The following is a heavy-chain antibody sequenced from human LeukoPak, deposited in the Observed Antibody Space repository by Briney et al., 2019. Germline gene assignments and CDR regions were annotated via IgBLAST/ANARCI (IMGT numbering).Heavy chain of an antibody. D-gene: IGHD6-13*01. Sequence: ASVKVSCKASGYTFTGYYTHWVRQAPGQGLEWMGRMNPDSGDTNYAQKFTGRVAMTTDTSISTAYMELSSLRSDDTAVYYCARGAAVGQTRDYWGQGTLVTVSS. V-gene: IGHV1-2*06. CDR2: MNPDSGDT. CDR3: ARGAAVGQTRDY. J-gene: IGHJ4*02. CDR1: GYTFTGYY.